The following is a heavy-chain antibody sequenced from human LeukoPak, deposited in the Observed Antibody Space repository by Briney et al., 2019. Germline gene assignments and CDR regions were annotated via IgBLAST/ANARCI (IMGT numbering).Heavy chain of an antibody. J-gene: IGHJ4*02. CDR3: TRGRSPGYGYFDY. CDR1: GFALKSYS. CDR2: ISSTSAYI. V-gene: IGHV3-21*01. Sequence: GGSLRLSCAGSGFALKSYSLSWVRQAPGKGLEWVSSISSTSAYIYYADSVKGRFTISRDNTKNTLYLQMNDLRAEDTAVYYCTRGRSPGYGYFDYWGQGTLVTVSS. D-gene: IGHD3-16*01.